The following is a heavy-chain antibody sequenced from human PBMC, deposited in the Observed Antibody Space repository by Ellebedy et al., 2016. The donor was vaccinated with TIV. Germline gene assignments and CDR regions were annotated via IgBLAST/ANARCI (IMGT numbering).Heavy chain of an antibody. V-gene: IGHV3-23*01. J-gene: IGHJ4*02. CDR1: GFPFGSFD. CDR2: ITSSGQST. Sequence: GESLKISCAASGFPFGSFDMSWVRQAPGKGLEWLSGITSSGQSTFYADSLRGRFTVSRDNSNNTLYLQMSSLRAVDTATYYCAVFYTSGTYWGQGTLVTVSS. CDR3: AVFYTSGTY. D-gene: IGHD3-10*01.